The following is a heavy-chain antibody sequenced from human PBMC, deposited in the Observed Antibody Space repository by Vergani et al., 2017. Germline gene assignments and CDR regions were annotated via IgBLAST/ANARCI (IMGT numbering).Heavy chain of an antibody. CDR2: ISSSGSTI. CDR3: ARVSLADGSGSYYWDYYFDY. CDR1: GFTFSSYE. J-gene: IGHJ4*02. Sequence: EVQLVESGGGLVQPGGSLRLSCAASGFTFSSYEMNWVRQAPGKGLEWVSYISSSGSTIYYADSVTGRITISRDNAKNSLYLQMNSLRGEDTAVYYCARVSLADGSGSYYWDYYFDYWGQGPLVTVSS. D-gene: IGHD3-10*01. V-gene: IGHV3-48*03.